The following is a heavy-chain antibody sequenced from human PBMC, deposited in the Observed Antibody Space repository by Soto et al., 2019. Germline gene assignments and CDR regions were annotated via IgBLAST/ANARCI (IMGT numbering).Heavy chain of an antibody. CDR2: IDPSDSYT. J-gene: IGHJ3*02. V-gene: IGHV5-10-1*03. D-gene: IGHD1-26*01. Sequence: EVQLVQSGAEVKKPGESLRISCKGSGYSFTSYWISWVRQMPGKGLEWMGRIDPSDSYTNYSPSFQGHVTISADKSISTAYLQWSSLKASDTAMYYCARHLQGGWGDGWDDAFDIWGQGTMVTVSS. CDR3: ARHLQGGWGDGWDDAFDI. CDR1: GYSFTSYW.